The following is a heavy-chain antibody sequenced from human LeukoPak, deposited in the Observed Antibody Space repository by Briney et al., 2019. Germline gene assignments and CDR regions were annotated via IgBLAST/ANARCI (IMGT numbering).Heavy chain of an antibody. J-gene: IGHJ3*02. V-gene: IGHV3-30-3*01. CDR2: ISYDGSNK. CDR1: GFTFSSYA. CDR3: ARDPLRERRIDAFDI. Sequence: PGRSLRLSCAASGFTFSSYAMHGVRQAPGKGLEWVAVISYDGSNKYYADAVKGRFTISRDNSKNTLYLQMNSLRAEDTAVYYCARDPLRERRIDAFDIWGQGTMVTVSS. D-gene: IGHD1-26*01.